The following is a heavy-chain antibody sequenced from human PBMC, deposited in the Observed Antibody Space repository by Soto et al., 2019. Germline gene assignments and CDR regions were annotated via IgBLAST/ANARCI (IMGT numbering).Heavy chain of an antibody. J-gene: IGHJ5*01. V-gene: IGHV4-34*01. Sequence: SETLSLTCAVYGGSFSGYYWSWIRQPPGKGLEWIGEINHSGSTNYNPSLKSRVTISVDTSKNQFSLKLSSVTAADTAVYYCARDWSLDSWGHGTLVTASS. CDR3: ARDWSLDS. D-gene: IGHD2-8*02. CDR1: GGSFSGYY. CDR2: INHSGST.